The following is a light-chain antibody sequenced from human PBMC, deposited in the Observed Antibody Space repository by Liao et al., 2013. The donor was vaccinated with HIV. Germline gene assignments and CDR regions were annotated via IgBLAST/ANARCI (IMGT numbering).Light chain of an antibody. J-gene: IGLJ2*01. CDR2: YDS. Sequence: SYELTQPPSVSVAPGQTARITCGGDYIGSKSVHWYQQKPGQAPVLVIYYDSDRPSGIPERFSGSNSGNTATLTISRVEAGDEADYYCQVWDSSSDHLVVFGGGTKLTVL. V-gene: IGLV3-21*04. CDR3: QVWDSSSDHLVV. CDR1: YIGSKS.